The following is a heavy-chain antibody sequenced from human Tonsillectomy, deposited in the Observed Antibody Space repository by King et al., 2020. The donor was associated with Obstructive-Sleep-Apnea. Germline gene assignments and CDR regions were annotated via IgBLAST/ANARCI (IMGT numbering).Heavy chain of an antibody. CDR1: GFTFSSYA. D-gene: IGHD3-9*01. J-gene: IGHJ4*01. V-gene: IGHV3-23*04. Sequence: VQLVESGGRLVQPGGSLRLSCAASGFTFSSYAMSWVRQAPGKGLEWVSAISGSGGSPYYADSVKGRFTISRDNSKDTLYLQVNSLRAEDTAVYYCAKTMILTGFYTGYPFDYWGHGTLVTVSS. CDR3: AKTMILTGFYTGYPFDY. CDR2: ISGSGGSP.